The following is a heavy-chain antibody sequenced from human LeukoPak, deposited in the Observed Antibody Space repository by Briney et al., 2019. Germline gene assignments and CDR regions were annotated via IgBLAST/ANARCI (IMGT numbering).Heavy chain of an antibody. CDR1: GGSISSSSYY. J-gene: IGHJ4*02. Sequence: SETLSLTCTVSGGSISSSSYYWGWIRQPPGKGLEWIGSIYYSGSTYYNPSLKSRVTISVDMSKNQFSLKLSSVTAADTAVYYCARRSQDIVVVPAAMGLFDYWGQGTLVTVSS. V-gene: IGHV4-39*01. CDR2: IYYSGST. D-gene: IGHD2-2*01. CDR3: ARRSQDIVVVPAAMGLFDY.